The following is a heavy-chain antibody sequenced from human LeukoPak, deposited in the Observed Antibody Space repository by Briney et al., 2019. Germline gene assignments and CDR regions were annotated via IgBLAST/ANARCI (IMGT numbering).Heavy chain of an antibody. V-gene: IGHV3-30*02. J-gene: IGHJ4*02. D-gene: IGHD5-18*01. CDR1: GFTFNSYG. Sequence: GGSLRLSCAASGFTFNSYGMHWVRQAPGKGLEWVAFIQYAGSDKYYADSVKGRFTISRDNSKNTLYLQMNSLRAEDTAVYYCAKGWDVDTAIDYWGQGTPVTVSS. CDR2: IQYAGSDK. CDR3: AKGWDVDTAIDY.